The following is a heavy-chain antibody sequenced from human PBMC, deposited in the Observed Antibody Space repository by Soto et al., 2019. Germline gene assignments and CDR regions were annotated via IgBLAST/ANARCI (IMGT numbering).Heavy chain of an antibody. CDR3: TVRRDGSDPDSDY. D-gene: IGHD5-12*01. V-gene: IGHV3-73*01. J-gene: IGHJ4*02. Sequence: QTGGSLRLSCAASGFTLSVSAMHWVRQASGKGLQWVGRIRSKANNYATGYTASVKGRFTISRDDAKNTAYLQMNSLTTEDTAVYYCTVRRDGSDPDSDYWGQGTLVTVSS. CDR1: GFTLSVSA. CDR2: IRSKANNYAT.